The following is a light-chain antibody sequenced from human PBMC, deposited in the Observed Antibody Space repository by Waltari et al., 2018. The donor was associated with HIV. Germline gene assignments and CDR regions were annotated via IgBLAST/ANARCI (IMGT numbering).Light chain of an antibody. CDR1: SSNIGYNY. CDR2: RNT. CDR3: VAWDDSLSGHVV. J-gene: IGLJ2*01. V-gene: IGLV1-47*01. Sequence: QAVLTQPPSASGTPGQRVTISCSGSSSNIGYNYVYWYQQIPGTAPKLLIYRNTQRPSGVPDRFSGAKSGTSASLTISGRRSDDEADYYCVAWDDSLSGHVVIGGGTKLTVL.